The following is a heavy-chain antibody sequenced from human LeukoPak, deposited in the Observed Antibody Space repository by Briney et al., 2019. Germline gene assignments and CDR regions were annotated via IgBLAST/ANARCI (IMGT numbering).Heavy chain of an antibody. J-gene: IGHJ4*02. CDR2: IKQDGSEK. D-gene: IGHD6-13*01. Sequence: GGSLRLSCVVSGFTFSSYWMSCVRQAPGKGLEWVANIKQDGSEKYYVDSVKGRFTISRDNAKNSLYLQMNSLRAEDTAVYYCARFEAAAGNFDYWGQGTLVTVSS. CDR3: ARFEAAAGNFDY. CDR1: GFTFSSYW. V-gene: IGHV3-7*01.